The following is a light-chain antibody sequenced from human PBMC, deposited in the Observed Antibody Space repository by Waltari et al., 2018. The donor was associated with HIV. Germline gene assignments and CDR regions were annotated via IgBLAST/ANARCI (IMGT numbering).Light chain of an antibody. CDR2: DVT. Sequence: QSALTQPASVSGSPGQSITISCTGTSSDVGGYNYVSGYQQHPGKAPKLMVYDVTNRPTVVSKLVSGSKSGNTAFLDISRLQAEDGADYYCSSYTTSRTVGFGGGTKLTVL. J-gene: IGLJ2*01. CDR3: SSYTTSRTVG. V-gene: IGLV2-14*03. CDR1: SSDVGGYNY.